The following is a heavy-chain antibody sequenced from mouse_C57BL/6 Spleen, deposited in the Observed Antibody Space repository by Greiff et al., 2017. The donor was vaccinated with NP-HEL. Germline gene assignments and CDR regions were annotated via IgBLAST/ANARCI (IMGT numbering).Heavy chain of an antibody. J-gene: IGHJ1*03. CDR3: AKGCYDGWYFDV. D-gene: IGHD2-12*01. CDR2: IWSGGST. V-gene: IGHV2-2*01. Sequence: VQLQQSGPGLVQPSQCLSISCTVSGFSFTSYGVHWVRQSPGKGLEWLGVIWSGGSTDYNAAFISSLSISKDNAKSQVFMKMNRLKADDTAIYYCAKGCYDGWYFDVWGTGTTVTVSS. CDR1: GFSFTSYG.